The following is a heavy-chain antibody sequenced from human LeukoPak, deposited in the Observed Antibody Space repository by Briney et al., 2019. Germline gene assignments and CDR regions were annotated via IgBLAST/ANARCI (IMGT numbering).Heavy chain of an antibody. D-gene: IGHD2-2*01. CDR1: GGSISSSSYY. CDR2: IYYSGST. J-gene: IGHJ6*03. CDR3: AREEDQLPDEWGAYYMDV. V-gene: IGHV4-39*02. Sequence: SSESLSLTCTVSGGSISSSSYYWGWIRQPPGKGLEWIGSIYYSGSTYYNPSLKSRVTISVDTSKNQFSLKLSSVTAADTAVYYCAREEDQLPDEWGAYYMDVWGKGTTVTVSS.